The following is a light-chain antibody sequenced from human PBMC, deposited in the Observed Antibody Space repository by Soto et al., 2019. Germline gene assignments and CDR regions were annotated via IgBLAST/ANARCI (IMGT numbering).Light chain of an antibody. CDR2: GAS. CDR3: QQYNNWPLT. V-gene: IGKV3-15*01. Sequence: EIVMTESPATLSVSPGERATLSCRANQSISINLAWYQQRPCQAPRLLIYGASTRATGIPATFSGSGSGTDITLTISTLQSEYFAFYYCQQYNNWPLTFGGGNKVEIQ. J-gene: IGKJ4*01. CDR1: QSISIN.